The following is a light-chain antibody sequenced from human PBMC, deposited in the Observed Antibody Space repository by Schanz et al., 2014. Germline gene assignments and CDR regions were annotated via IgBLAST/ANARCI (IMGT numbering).Light chain of an antibody. Sequence: VMTQSPATLSVSPGESATLSCRASQSVSSNLAWFQQKPGQAPRLLIYRASSRAPGISARFSGSGSGTDFTLTISGLQSEDFATYYCQQYYSYPPTFGQGTKVEIK. J-gene: IGKJ1*01. CDR3: QQYYSYPPT. V-gene: IGKV3-15*01. CDR2: RAS. CDR1: QSVSSN.